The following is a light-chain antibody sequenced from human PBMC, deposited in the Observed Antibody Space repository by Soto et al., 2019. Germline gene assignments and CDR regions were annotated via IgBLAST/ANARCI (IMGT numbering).Light chain of an antibody. CDR1: RSNIGSNT. Sequence: QSVLTQPPSASETPGQRVTISCSGSRSNIGSNTVSWYQQLPGTAPKLLIYSTNQRPSGVPDRFSGSKSGTSASLAINGLQSEDEADYYCAAWDDSLNSHWVFGGGTQLTVL. V-gene: IGLV1-44*01. CDR3: AAWDDSLNSHWV. J-gene: IGLJ3*02. CDR2: STN.